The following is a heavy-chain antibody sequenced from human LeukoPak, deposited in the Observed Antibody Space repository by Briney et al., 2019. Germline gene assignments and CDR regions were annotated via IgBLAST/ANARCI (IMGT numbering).Heavy chain of an antibody. D-gene: IGHD2-8*01. CDR1: GFTFSSYS. Sequence: TGGSLRLSCAAYGFTFSSYSMNWVRQAPGKGLEWVSSISSSSSYIYYADSVKGRFTISRDNAKNSLYLQMNSLRPDDTALYYCSTDPRLLIYWGHGTLVTVSS. CDR2: ISSSSSYI. CDR3: STDPRLLIY. V-gene: IGHV3-21*04. J-gene: IGHJ4*01.